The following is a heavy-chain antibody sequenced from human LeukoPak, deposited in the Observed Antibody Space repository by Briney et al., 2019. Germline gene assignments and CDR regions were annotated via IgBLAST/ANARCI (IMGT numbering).Heavy chain of an antibody. Sequence: SETLSLTCNVSGGSITNYYWSWIRQPAGKGLEWIGRIHDSGSTDHNPSLKSRVTMSFDTTKNLFSLKLSSVTVADTAVYYCARVGSRSRFDAFDFWGQGTMVTVS. CDR3: ARVGSRSRFDAFDF. CDR2: IHDSGST. V-gene: IGHV4-4*07. CDR1: GGSITNYY. J-gene: IGHJ3*01. D-gene: IGHD3-10*01.